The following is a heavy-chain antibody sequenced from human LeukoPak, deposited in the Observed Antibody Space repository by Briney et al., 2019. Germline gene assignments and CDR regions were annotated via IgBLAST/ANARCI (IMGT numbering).Heavy chain of an antibody. CDR2: IYPGDSDT. J-gene: IGHJ4*02. CDR3: ARAGVYDFWSGYHLPNADY. Sequence: GESLKISCKGSGYSFTSYWIGWVRQMPGKGLEWMGNIYPGDSDTRYSPSFQGQVTISADKSISTAYLQWSSLKASDTAMYYCARAGVYDFWSGYHLPNADYWGQGTLVTVSS. V-gene: IGHV5-51*01. CDR1: GYSFTSYW. D-gene: IGHD3-3*01.